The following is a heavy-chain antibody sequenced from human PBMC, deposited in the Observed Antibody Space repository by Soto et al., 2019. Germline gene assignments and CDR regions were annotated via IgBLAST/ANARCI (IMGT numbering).Heavy chain of an antibody. V-gene: IGHV4-31*03. CDR3: ARENYRGVAIDY. Sequence: SETLSLTCTVSGGSISSGGYYWSWIRQHPGKGLEWIGYIYYSGSTYYNPSLKSRVTISVDTSKNQFSLKLSSVTAADTAVYYCARENYRGVAIDYWGQGTLVTVSS. CDR2: IYYSGST. D-gene: IGHD3-10*01. CDR1: GGSISSGGYY. J-gene: IGHJ4*02.